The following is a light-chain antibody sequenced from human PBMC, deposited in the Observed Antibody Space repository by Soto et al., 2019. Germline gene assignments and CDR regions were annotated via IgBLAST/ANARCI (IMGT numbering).Light chain of an antibody. CDR3: QQYDSLPIT. CDR2: GAS. CDR1: QSLSSSY. V-gene: IGKV3-20*01. J-gene: IGKJ5*01. Sequence: EFVLTQSPRTLSLSQEERATLSCRASQSLSSSYLAWYQQKPGQPPRLLICGASSRATGIPDRFSGSGSGTDFTLTISRLEPEDFGVFYCQQYDSLPITFGHGNRLDI.